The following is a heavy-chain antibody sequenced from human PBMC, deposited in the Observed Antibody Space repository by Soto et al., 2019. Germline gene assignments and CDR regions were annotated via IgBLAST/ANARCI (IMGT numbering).Heavy chain of an antibody. Sequence: PSETLSLTCTVSGGSISSYYWSWIRQPPGKGLEWIGYISYSGSTTYNPSLNSRVTISGDTSKNQFSLKLSSVTAADTAVYYCARHTSIAARPFDYWGQGTLVTVSS. D-gene: IGHD6-6*01. V-gene: IGHV4-59*08. CDR1: GGSISSYY. CDR3: ARHTSIAARPFDY. J-gene: IGHJ4*02. CDR2: ISYSGST.